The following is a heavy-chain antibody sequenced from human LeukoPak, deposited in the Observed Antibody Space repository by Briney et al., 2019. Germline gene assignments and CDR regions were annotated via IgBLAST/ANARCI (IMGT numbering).Heavy chain of an antibody. J-gene: IGHJ3*02. V-gene: IGHV1-2*02. D-gene: IGHD3-10*01. CDR2: IYPGGGST. CDR1: GYTFTSYY. Sequence: ASVKVSCKASGYTFTSYYIHWVRQAPGQGLEWMGIIYPGGGSTNYAQKFQGRVTMTRDTSISTAYMELSRLRSDDTAVYYCARELWFGELLYSPSDAFDIWGQGTMVTVSS. CDR3: ARELWFGELLYSPSDAFDI.